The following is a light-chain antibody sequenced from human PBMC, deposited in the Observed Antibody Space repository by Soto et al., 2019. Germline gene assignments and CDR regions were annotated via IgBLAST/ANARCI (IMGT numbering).Light chain of an antibody. V-gene: IGLV2-14*01. J-gene: IGLJ1*01. CDR1: SSDVGGYNF. CDR2: DVS. CDR3: NSYTSSNTLYV. Sequence: QSALTQPASVSGSPGQTITISCTGTSSDVGGYNFVSWYQQQPGKAPRLMIYDVSNRPSGVSNRFSGSKSGNTASLTISGLQAEDEADDYCNSYTSSNTLYVFGTGTKLTVL.